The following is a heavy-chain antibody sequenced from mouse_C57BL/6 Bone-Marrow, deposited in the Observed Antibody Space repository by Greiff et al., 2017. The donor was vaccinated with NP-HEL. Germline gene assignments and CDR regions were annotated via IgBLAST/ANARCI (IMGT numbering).Heavy chain of an antibody. V-gene: IGHV3-6*01. J-gene: IGHJ3*01. CDR3: ARKDYGSSYWFAY. Sequence: VQLKESGPGLVKPSQSLSLTCSVTGYSITSGYYWNWIRQFPGNKLEWMGYISYDGSNNYNPSLKNRISITRDTSKNQFFLKLNSVTTEDTATYYCARKDYGSSYWFAYWGQGTLVTVSA. D-gene: IGHD1-1*01. CDR1: GYSITSGYY. CDR2: ISYDGSN.